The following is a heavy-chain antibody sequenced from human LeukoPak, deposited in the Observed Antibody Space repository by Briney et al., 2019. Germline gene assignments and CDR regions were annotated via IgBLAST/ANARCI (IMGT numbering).Heavy chain of an antibody. Sequence: SETLSLTCTVSGGSVSSSSYYWGWIRQPPGKGLEWIGSISYSGTNYNNPPLKSRVSISIDTSKNQFSVKLTSVTAADTAMYYSASLGTLRSWGQGTLVTVSS. CDR3: ASLGTLRS. D-gene: IGHD7-27*01. CDR2: ISYSGTN. J-gene: IGHJ5*02. CDR1: GGSVSSSSYY. V-gene: IGHV4-39*01.